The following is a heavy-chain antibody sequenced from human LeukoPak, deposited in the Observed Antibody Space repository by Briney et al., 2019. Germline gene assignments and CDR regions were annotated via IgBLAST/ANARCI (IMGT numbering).Heavy chain of an antibody. CDR3: ARRRSYYDSSGYTFDI. D-gene: IGHD3-22*01. V-gene: IGHV1-69*13. Sequence: SVKVSCKASGGTFSSYALNWVRQAPGQGLEWMGGIIPIFGTKNYAQTFQGRVTITADESTSTAYMELSSLRSEDTAVYYCARRRSYYDSSGYTFDIWGQGTMVTVSS. J-gene: IGHJ3*02. CDR1: GGTFSSYA. CDR2: IIPIFGTK.